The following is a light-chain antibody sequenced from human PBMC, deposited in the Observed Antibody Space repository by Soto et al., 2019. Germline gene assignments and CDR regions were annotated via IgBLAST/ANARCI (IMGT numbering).Light chain of an antibody. V-gene: IGKV3-15*01. J-gene: IGKJ1*01. CDR3: QQYNNWPRT. CDR2: GES. Sequence: IVMTQSPATLSVSPGERATLSCRASQSVSSNLAWYQQKPGQAPRLLIYGESTRATGIPDRFSGSGSGTELTLTISRLQSEDFAVYYCQQYNNWPRTCGQGTKVDIK. CDR1: QSVSSN.